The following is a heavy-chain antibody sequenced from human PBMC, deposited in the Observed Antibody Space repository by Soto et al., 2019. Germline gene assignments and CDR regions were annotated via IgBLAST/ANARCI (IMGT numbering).Heavy chain of an antibody. V-gene: IGHV4-30-2*01. Sequence: SETLSLTCAVSGGSISSGGYSWSWIRQPPGKGLEWIGYMYHSGSTYYNPSLKSRVTISIDRSKNQFSLKLSSVTAADTAVYYCVRVTDYWGQGILVTVSS. CDR3: VRVTDY. CDR2: MYHSGST. J-gene: IGHJ4*02. CDR1: GGSISSGGYS.